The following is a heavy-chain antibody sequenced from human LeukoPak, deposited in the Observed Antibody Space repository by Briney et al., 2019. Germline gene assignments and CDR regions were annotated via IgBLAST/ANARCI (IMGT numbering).Heavy chain of an antibody. V-gene: IGHV4-34*01. D-gene: IGHD3-10*01. CDR2: ISDSGGGSA. CDR1: GGSLSGDY. CDR3: ARGRLWFGELSGVYYHYMDV. J-gene: IGHJ6*03. Sequence: SETLSLTCTVYGGSLSGDYWSWIRQPPGKGLEWIGEISDSGGGSADYNPSLRSRVSISVDTSKDQFSLNLSSVTAADTAVYFCARGRLWFGELSGVYYHYMDVWGKGTTVTVSS.